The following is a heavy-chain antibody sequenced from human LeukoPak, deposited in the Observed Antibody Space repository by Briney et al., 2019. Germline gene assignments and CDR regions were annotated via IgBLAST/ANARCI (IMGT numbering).Heavy chain of an antibody. Sequence: PSETLSLTCAVYGGSFSDYYWNWIRQPPGKGLEWIGEINHRGSTNYNPSLKSRVTISVDTSKNQFSLKLSSVTAADPAVYYCARGRSGSYLGYYFYMDVWAKGTMVTVSS. D-gene: IGHD1-26*01. V-gene: IGHV4-34*01. CDR3: ARGRSGSYLGYYFYMDV. J-gene: IGHJ6*03. CDR1: GGSFSDYY. CDR2: INHRGST.